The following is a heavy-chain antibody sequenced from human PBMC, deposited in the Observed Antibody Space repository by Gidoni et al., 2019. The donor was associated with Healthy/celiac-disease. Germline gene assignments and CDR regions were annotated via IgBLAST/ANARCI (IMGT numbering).Heavy chain of an antibody. D-gene: IGHD6-19*01. CDR2: SNHSGST. CDR3: ARRYGGWWKPFDY. J-gene: IGHJ4*02. CDR1: GGSLGGYY. Sequence: QVRLQQWVAELLKPSETLSLTCAVYGGSLGGYYWTWIRQPPGKGLEGIGESNHSGSTNYNPYVKSRGTISVDKSKNQFSLKLSSGTAADTAVYYCARRYGGWWKPFDYWGQGTLVTVSS. V-gene: IGHV4-34*01.